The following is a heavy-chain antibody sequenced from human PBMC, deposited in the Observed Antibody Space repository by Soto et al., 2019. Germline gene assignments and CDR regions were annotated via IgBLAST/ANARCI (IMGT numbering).Heavy chain of an antibody. CDR3: AREDAVADYYFDY. J-gene: IGHJ4*02. CDR2: IYYSGST. D-gene: IGHD6-19*01. CDR1: GVSISSGGYY. Sequence: TLSLTCTVSGVSISSGGYYLSWIRQHPGKGLEWIGYIYYSGSTYYNPSLKSRVTISVDTSKNQFSLKLSSVTAADTAVYYCAREDAVADYYFDYWGQGTLVTVSS. V-gene: IGHV4-31*03.